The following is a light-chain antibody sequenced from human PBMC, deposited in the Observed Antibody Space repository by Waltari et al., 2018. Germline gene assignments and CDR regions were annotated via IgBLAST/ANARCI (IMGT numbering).Light chain of an antibody. CDR1: QSVGTS. V-gene: IGKV3-11*01. CDR2: DAS. J-gene: IGKJ4*01. Sequence: EIVLTQSPATLSLSPGGRATLPCRASQSVGTSLAWDQPIPGQAPRLLIYDASNRASDISPRFSGSGSGTDFSLTISGLDPEDYAVYYCQQGVTFGGGTRVEIK. CDR3: QQGVT.